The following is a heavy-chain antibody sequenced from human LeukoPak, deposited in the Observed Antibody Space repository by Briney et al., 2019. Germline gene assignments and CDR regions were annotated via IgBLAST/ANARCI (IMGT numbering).Heavy chain of an antibody. V-gene: IGHV3-23*01. J-gene: IGHJ3*02. D-gene: IGHD5-18*01. Sequence: GGSLRLSCAASGFTFSNYAMTWVRQAPGKGLEWVSVFSHSGGSTYYADSVKGRFTIFRDNSKNTLYLQMNSLRAEDTAVYYCAKGEYNYGSWTRAFDIWGQGTMVTVSS. CDR1: GFTFSNYA. CDR2: FSHSGGST. CDR3: AKGEYNYGSWTRAFDI.